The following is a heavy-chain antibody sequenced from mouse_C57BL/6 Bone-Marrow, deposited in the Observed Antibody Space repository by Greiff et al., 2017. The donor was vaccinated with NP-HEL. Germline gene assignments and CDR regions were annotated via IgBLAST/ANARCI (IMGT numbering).Heavy chain of an antibody. D-gene: IGHD1-1*01. CDR2: IHPNSGST. V-gene: IGHV1-64*01. CDR1: GYTFTSYW. J-gene: IGHJ2*01. CDR3: ARNNYGSSFDY. Sequence: QVQLQQPGAELVKPGASVKLSCKASGYTFTSYWMHWVKQRPGQGLEWIGMIHPNSGSTNYNEKFKSKATLTVDKSSSTAYMQLSSLTYEDSAVYYCARNNYGSSFDYWGQGTTLTVSS.